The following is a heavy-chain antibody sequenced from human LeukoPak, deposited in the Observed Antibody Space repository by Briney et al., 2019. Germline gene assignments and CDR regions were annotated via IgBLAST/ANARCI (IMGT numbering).Heavy chain of an antibody. Sequence: GGSLRLSSAASGFTFSSYSMNWVRQAPGKGLEWVSSISGSSSYIYYADSVKGRFTISRDNSKNTLYLQMNSLRAEDAAVYYCATSNSLFYWGQGTLVTISS. CDR1: GFTFSSYS. V-gene: IGHV3-21*04. D-gene: IGHD2-21*01. J-gene: IGHJ4*02. CDR2: ISGSSSYI. CDR3: ATSNSLFY.